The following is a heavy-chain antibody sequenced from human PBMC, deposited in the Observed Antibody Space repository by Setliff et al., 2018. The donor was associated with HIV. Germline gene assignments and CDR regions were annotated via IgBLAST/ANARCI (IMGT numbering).Heavy chain of an antibody. V-gene: IGHV4-4*07. J-gene: IGHJ3*01. CDR2: IYSTGST. D-gene: IGHD5-18*01. CDR3: AREWSYGAFDTFDV. CDR1: VGSFSGSYY. Sequence: PSETLSLTCAVYVGSFSGSYYWSWIRQPAGKGLEWIGRIYSTGSTNYNPSLKTRVTIMVDTSKNQFSLKLGSVTAADTAVYYCAREWSYGAFDTFDVWGQGTMVTVSS.